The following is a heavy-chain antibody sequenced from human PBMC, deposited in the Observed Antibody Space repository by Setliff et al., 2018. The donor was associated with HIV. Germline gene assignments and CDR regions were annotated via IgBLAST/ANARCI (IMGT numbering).Heavy chain of an antibody. J-gene: IGHJ4*02. CDR3: ARDTPDYLGSYYSDY. Sequence: ASVKVSCKASGGTFSSYAISWVRQTPGQGLEWMGGIIPIFGTANYAQKFQGRVTITADESTSTAYMELSSLRSEDTAVYYCARDTPDYLGSYYSDYWGQGTLVTVSS. CDR1: GGTFSSYA. V-gene: IGHV1-69*13. CDR2: IIPIFGTA. D-gene: IGHD1-26*01.